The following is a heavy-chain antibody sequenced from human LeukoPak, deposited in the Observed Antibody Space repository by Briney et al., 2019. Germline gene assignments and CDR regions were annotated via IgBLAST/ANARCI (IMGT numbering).Heavy chain of an antibody. CDR3: AKSGRSITIFGVVIYGYYFDY. Sequence: GGSLRLSCAASGFTFSSYAMSWVRQAPGKGLEWVSAISGSGGSTYYADSVKGRFTISRDNSKNTLYLQMNSLRAEDTAVYYCAKSGRSITIFGVVIYGYYFDYWGQGTLVTVSS. D-gene: IGHD3-3*01. CDR2: ISGSGGST. CDR1: GFTFSSYA. V-gene: IGHV3-23*01. J-gene: IGHJ4*02.